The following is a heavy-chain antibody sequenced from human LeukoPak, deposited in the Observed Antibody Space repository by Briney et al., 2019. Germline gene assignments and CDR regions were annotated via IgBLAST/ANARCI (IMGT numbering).Heavy chain of an antibody. J-gene: IGHJ4*02. CDR2: IWYDGSNK. CDR1: GFTFSSYG. D-gene: IGHD1-26*01. V-gene: IGHV3-30*02. Sequence: PGGSLGLSCAASGFTFSSYGMHWVRQAPGKGLEWVAVIWYDGSNKYYADSVKGRFTISRDNSKNTLYLQMNSLRAEDTAIYYCAKPPEVGATVGYFDYWGQGTLVTVSS. CDR3: AKPPEVGATVGYFDY.